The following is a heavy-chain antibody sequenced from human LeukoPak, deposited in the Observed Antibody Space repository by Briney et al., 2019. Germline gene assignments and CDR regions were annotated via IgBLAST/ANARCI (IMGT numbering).Heavy chain of an antibody. D-gene: IGHD2/OR15-2a*01. CDR2: INPSGGST. CDR3: AREVRVLGGPSGSSYYMGV. Sequence: ASVKVSCKASGYTFTSYYMHWVRQAPGQGLEWMGIINPSGGSTSYAQKFQGRVTMTRDMSTSTVYMELSSLRSEDTAVYYCAREVRVLGGPSGSSYYMGVWGKGTTVTISS. CDR1: GYTFTSYY. J-gene: IGHJ6*03. V-gene: IGHV1-46*01.